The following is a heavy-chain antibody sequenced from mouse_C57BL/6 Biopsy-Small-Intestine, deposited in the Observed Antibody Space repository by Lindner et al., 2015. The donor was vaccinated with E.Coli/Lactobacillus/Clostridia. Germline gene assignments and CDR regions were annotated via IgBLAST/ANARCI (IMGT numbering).Heavy chain of an antibody. D-gene: IGHD1-1*01. CDR3: ARQDYGISSAY. CDR1: GFTFSDYG. V-gene: IGHV5-17*01. Sequence: VQLQESGGGLVKPGGSLKLSCAASGFTFSDYGMHWVRHTPEKGLEWVAFISSGSSIIYYADTVKGRFTISRDNAKNTLFLQMTSLRSEDTAMYYCARQDYGISSAYWGQGTLVTVSA. CDR2: ISSGSSII. J-gene: IGHJ3*01.